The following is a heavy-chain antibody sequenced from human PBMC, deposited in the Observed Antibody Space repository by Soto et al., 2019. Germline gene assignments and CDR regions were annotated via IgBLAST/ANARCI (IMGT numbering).Heavy chain of an antibody. V-gene: IGHV3-23*01. CDR2: ISGSGGST. J-gene: IGHJ6*02. CDR1: GFTFSSYA. CDR3: ASGSSSSSYYYGMDV. Sequence: PGGSLRLSCAASGFTFSSYAMSWVRQAPGKGLEWVSAISGSGGSTYYADSVKGRFTISRDNSKNTLYLQMNSLRAEDTAVYYCASGSSSSSYYYGMDVWGQGTTVTVS. D-gene: IGHD6-6*01.